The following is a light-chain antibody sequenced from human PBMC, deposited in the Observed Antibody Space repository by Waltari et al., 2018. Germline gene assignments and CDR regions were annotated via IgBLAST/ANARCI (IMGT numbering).Light chain of an antibody. Sequence: QSALTQPPSASGSPGQSVTISCTGTSSDVGGYNYVSWYQHHPGKAPKLMISEVNKRPAGVPDRFSGSKSVNTASLTVSGLQADDEADYYCTSYAGSHNWVFGGGTKLTVL. CDR3: TSYAGSHNWV. V-gene: IGLV2-8*01. J-gene: IGLJ2*01. CDR2: EVN. CDR1: SSDVGGYNY.